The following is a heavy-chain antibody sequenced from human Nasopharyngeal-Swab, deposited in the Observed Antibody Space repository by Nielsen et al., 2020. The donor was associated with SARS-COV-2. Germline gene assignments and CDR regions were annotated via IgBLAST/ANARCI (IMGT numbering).Heavy chain of an antibody. CDR1: GFPFSSYG. CDR3: AKARAGVRGFDY. J-gene: IGHJ4*02. Sequence: SCAASGFPFSSYGMHWVRQAPGKGLEWVAVISGDGGNKYYGDSVKGRFTISRDNSKNTLYLQVNSLRPEDKAVYYCAKARAGVRGFDYWGQGVPVTVSA. CDR2: ISGDGGNK. D-gene: IGHD3-10*01. V-gene: IGHV3-30*18.